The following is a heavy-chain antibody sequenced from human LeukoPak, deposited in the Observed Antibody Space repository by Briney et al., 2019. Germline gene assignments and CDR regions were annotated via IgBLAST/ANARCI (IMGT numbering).Heavy chain of an antibody. CDR1: GFTFRSCW. Sequence: PGGSLRLSFAASGFTFRSCWMSWVRKARGKGLEWVANIKQDGSEKYYVDSVKGRFTISRDNAKNSLYLQMNSLRAEDTAVYYCARGAMVIWSANYYGMDVWGQGTTVTVSS. D-gene: IGHD3-22*01. CDR3: ARGAMVIWSANYYGMDV. V-gene: IGHV3-7*03. CDR2: IKQDGSEK. J-gene: IGHJ6*02.